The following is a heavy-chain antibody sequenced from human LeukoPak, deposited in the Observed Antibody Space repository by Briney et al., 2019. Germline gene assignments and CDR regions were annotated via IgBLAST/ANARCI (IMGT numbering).Heavy chain of an antibody. J-gene: IGHJ4*02. CDR1: GFTFSSYW. CDR3: AKEGTTVVTPIDY. CDR2: INSDGSST. V-gene: IGHV3-74*01. Sequence: GGSLRLSCAASGFTFSSYWMHWVRQAPGKGLVWVSRINSDGSSTSYADSVKGRFTISRDNSKNTLYLQMNSLRAEDTAVYYCAKEGTTVVTPIDYWGQGTLVTVSS. D-gene: IGHD4-23*01.